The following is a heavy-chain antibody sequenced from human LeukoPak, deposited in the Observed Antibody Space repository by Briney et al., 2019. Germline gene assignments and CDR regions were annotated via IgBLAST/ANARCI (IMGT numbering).Heavy chain of an antibody. J-gene: IGHJ5*02. Sequence: GASVKVSCKASGYTFTSYYMHWVRQAPGQGLEWMGIINPSGGSTSYAQKFQGRVTMTRDTSTSTVYMELSSLRSEDTAVYYCARDVGWWELLSWFDPWGQGTLVTVSS. V-gene: IGHV1-46*03. CDR1: GYTFTSYY. CDR2: INPSGGST. D-gene: IGHD1-26*01. CDR3: ARDVGWWELLSWFDP.